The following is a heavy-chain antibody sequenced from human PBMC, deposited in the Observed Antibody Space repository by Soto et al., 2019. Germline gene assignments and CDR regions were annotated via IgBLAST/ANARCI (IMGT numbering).Heavy chain of an antibody. V-gene: IGHV4-34*01. CDR2: INHSGST. D-gene: IGHD5-12*01. CDR1: GGSFSGYY. CDR3: ARSPRLGTVARWLQHQFDY. Sequence: PSETLSLTCAVYGGSFSGYYWSWIRQPPGKGLEWIGEINHSGSTNYNPSLKSRVTISVDTSKNQFSLKLSSVTAADTAVYYCARSPRLGTVARWLQHQFDYWGQGTLVTVSS. J-gene: IGHJ4*02.